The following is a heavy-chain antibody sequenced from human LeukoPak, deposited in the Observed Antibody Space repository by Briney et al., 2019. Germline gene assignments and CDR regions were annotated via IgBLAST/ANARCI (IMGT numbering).Heavy chain of an antibody. J-gene: IGHJ4*02. D-gene: IGHD3-10*01. Sequence: SETLSLTCTVSGASINTYYWSWIRQPPGKGLEWISYIYYSGTTSYNPSLKTRVTISIDTSKNQFSLKLSSVTAADTAVYYCARVLRPMASQYYFDYWGQGNLVTVSS. CDR1: GASINTYY. CDR2: IYYSGTT. V-gene: IGHV4-59*01. CDR3: ARVLRPMASQYYFDY.